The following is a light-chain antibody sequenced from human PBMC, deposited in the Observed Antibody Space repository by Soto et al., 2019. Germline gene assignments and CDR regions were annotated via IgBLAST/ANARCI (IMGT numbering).Light chain of an antibody. CDR2: GNS. CDR3: QSYDSSLSGYV. CDR1: SSNIGSGYD. V-gene: IGLV1-40*01. J-gene: IGLJ1*01. Sequence: QSVLTQPPSVSGAPGQRVTISCTGSSSNIGSGYDVHWYQQLPGTDPKLLIYGNSNRPSGVPDRFSVSKSGTSASLAITGLQAEDDADYYCQSYDSSLSGYVFGTGTKVTVL.